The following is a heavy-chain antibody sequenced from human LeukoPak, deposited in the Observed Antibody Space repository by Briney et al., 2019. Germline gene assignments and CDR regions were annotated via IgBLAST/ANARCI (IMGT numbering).Heavy chain of an antibody. CDR2: IYYSGST. V-gene: IGHV4-39*01. Sequence: SETLSLTCTVSGGSISSSSYYWGWIRQPPGKGLEWIGSIYYSGSTYYNPSLKSRVTISVDTSKNQFSLKLSSVTAADTAVYYCARNLYSYGAYCFDYWGQGTLVTVSS. D-gene: IGHD5-18*01. CDR3: ARNLYSYGAYCFDY. CDR1: GGSISSSSYY. J-gene: IGHJ4*02.